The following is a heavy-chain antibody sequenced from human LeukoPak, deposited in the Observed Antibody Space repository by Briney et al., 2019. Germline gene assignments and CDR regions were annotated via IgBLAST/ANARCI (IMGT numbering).Heavy chain of an antibody. Sequence: PGGSLRLSCAASGFTFSSYGMHWVRQAPGKGLEWVAVISYDGSNKYYADSVKGRFTISRDNSKNTLYLQMNNLRAEDTAVYYCARAETAAGSYWGQGTLVTVSS. CDR3: ARAETAAGSY. D-gene: IGHD6-13*01. CDR2: ISYDGSNK. CDR1: GFTFSSYG. V-gene: IGHV3-30*03. J-gene: IGHJ4*02.